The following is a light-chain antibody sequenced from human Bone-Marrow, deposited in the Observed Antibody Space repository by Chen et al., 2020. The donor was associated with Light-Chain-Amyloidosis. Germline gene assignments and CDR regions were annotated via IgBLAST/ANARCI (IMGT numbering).Light chain of an antibody. CDR1: SSDVGGYNH. CDR2: DVS. Sequence: QSALTQPASVPGSPGQSFTISCTGTSSDVGGYNHVFWYQHHPGNAPKLMIYDVSNRSSGVSNRFSGSKSGNAASLTISGLQAEDEADYYCNSYTRSRTLVFGGGTKLTVL. CDR3: NSYTRSRTLV. V-gene: IGLV2-14*03. J-gene: IGLJ2*01.